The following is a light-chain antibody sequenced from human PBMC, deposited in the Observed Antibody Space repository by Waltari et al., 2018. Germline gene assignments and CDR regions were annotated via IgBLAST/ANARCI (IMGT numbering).Light chain of an antibody. CDR3: QQYYTSPVLS. V-gene: IGKV4-1*01. J-gene: IGKJ4*01. Sequence: DIVMTQSPDSLAVSLGERATINCKSSQSLLHTSNNGNYLAWYQKKPGQPPKMLFYWASTRESGVPDRFSASGSGTEFTLTISSLQADDVAIYYCQQYYTSPVLSFGGGTKVEIK. CDR1: QSLLHTSNNGNY. CDR2: WAS.